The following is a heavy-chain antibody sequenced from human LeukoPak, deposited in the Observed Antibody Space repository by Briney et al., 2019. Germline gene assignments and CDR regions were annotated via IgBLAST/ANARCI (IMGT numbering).Heavy chain of an antibody. CDR2: ISSSGSTI. CDR1: GFTFSDYY. J-gene: IGHJ6*02. D-gene: IGHD6-6*01. V-gene: IGHV3-11*01. CDR3: AREVGRSSSSSRTLYYYYGMDV. Sequence: GGSLRLSCAASGFTFSDYYMSWIRQAPGKGLEWVSYISSSGSTIYYADSVKGRFTISRDNAKNSLYLQMNSLRAEDTAVYYCAREVGRSSSSSRTLYYYYGMDVWGQGTTVTVSS.